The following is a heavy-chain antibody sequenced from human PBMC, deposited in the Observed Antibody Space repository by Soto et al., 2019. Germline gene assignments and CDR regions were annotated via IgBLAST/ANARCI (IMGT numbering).Heavy chain of an antibody. CDR2: ISGDTATT. J-gene: IGHJ1*01. V-gene: IGHV3-23*01. CDR3: FIPSDYFDSRGYRHEVFDK. D-gene: IGHD3-22*01. CDR1: GFSFSEYS. Sequence: GGSLRLSCAASGFSFSEYSMTWVRQAPGKGLQWVSAISGDTATTHYADSVKGRFTISRDNSRDTRYLQMNSLRAEDTAVFYCFIPSDYFDSRGYRHEVFDKGGHGTLVTVST.